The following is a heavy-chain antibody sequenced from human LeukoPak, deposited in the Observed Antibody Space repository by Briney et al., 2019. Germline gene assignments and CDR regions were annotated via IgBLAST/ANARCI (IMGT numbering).Heavy chain of an antibody. CDR1: GGSISSYY. J-gene: IGHJ4*02. D-gene: IGHD6-19*01. CDR2: IYYSGST. CDR3: ARGRNIAVASYYFDY. V-gene: IGHV4-59*01. Sequence: SETLSLTCTVSGGSISSYYWSWIRQPPGKGLEWIGYIYYSGSTNYNPSLKSRVTISVDTSKNQFSLKLSSVTAADTAVYYCARGRNIAVASYYFDYWGQGILVTVSS.